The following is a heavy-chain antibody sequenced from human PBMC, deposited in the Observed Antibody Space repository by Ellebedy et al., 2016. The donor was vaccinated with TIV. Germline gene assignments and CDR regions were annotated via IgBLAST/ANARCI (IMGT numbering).Heavy chain of an antibody. CDR2: TYYRSKWYN. D-gene: IGHD6-19*01. V-gene: IGHV6-1*01. CDR3: ARYNSGSKTFDY. Sequence: MPSETLSLTCAISGASVSINNAAWNWIRQSPSRGLEWLGRTYYRSKWYNEYAISVRSRITINPDTSKNQFSLQLNSVTAEDTAVYYCARYNSGSKTFDYWGQGALVTVSS. CDR1: GASVSINNAA. J-gene: IGHJ4*02.